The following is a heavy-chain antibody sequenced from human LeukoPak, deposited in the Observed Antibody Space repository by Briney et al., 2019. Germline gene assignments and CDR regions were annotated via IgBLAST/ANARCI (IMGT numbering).Heavy chain of an antibody. CDR2: ISSSSSYI. CDR3: AKGSSWLLPPGAFDI. Sequence: GGSLRLSCAASGFTFSSYSMNWVRQAPGKGLEWVSSISSSSSYIYYADSVKGRFTISRDNAKNSLYLQMNSLRAEDTALYYCAKGSSWLLPPGAFDIWGQGTMVTVSS. V-gene: IGHV3-21*04. D-gene: IGHD3-22*01. J-gene: IGHJ3*02. CDR1: GFTFSSYS.